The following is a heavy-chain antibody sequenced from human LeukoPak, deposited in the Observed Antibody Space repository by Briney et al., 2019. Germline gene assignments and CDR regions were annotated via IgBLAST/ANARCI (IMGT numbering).Heavy chain of an antibody. CDR3: ARDVNWGFDY. J-gene: IGHJ4*02. CDR1: GFAFWDFI. CDR2: ISGSGSGI. Sequence: GGSLRLSCAASGFAFWDFIVNCVPGAPGTGVEGVANISGSGSGIGSGKYYAGSVKGRFAISRDNAKNSLYLQMNSLRAEDTAFDYCARDVNWGFDYWGQGALVTVSS. D-gene: IGHD7-27*01. V-gene: IGHV3-21*05.